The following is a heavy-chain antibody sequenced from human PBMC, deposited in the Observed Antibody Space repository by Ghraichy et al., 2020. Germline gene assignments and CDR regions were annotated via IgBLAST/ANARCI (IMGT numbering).Heavy chain of an antibody. V-gene: IGHV1-69*13. CDR1: GGTFSSYA. Sequence: SVKVSCKASGGTFSSYAISWVRQAPGQGLEWMGGIIPIFGTANYAQKFQGRVTITADESTSTAYMELSSLRSEDTAVYYCARRNWSTWYFDYWGQGTLVTVSS. D-gene: IGHD1-1*01. CDR3: ARRNWSTWYFDY. CDR2: IIPIFGTA. J-gene: IGHJ4*02.